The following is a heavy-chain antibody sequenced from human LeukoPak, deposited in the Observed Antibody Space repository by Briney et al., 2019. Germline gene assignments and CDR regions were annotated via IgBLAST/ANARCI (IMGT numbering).Heavy chain of an antibody. J-gene: IGHJ5*02. CDR3: ARTILSRFDP. D-gene: IGHD2-15*01. V-gene: IGHV4-59*08. Sequence: PSETLSITCTVSGGSISSYYWSWIRQPPGKGLEWIGYIYYSGSTNYNPSLKSRVTISVDTSKNQFSLKLSSVTAADTAVYYCARTILSRFDPWGQGTLVTVSS. CDR1: GGSISSYY. CDR2: IYYSGST.